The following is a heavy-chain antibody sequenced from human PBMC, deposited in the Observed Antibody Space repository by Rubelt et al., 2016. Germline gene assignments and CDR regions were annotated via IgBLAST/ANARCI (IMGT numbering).Heavy chain of an antibody. V-gene: IGHV3-30*04. Sequence: VQLVESGGGLVQPGRSLRLSCAASGFTFDDYAMHWVRQAPGKGLEWVAVISYDGSNKYYADSAKGRFTISRDNSKNTLYLQMNSLRAEDTAVYDCARGVVPAAPYYYGMDVWGQGTTVTVSS. J-gene: IGHJ6*02. D-gene: IGHD2-2*01. CDR3: ARGVVPAAPYYYGMDV. CDR2: ISYDGSNK. CDR1: GFTFDDYA.